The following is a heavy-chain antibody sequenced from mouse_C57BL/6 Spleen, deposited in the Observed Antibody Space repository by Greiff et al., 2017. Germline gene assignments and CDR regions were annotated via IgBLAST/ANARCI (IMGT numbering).Heavy chain of an antibody. CDR1: GYTFTSYW. CDR2: IDPSDSET. D-gene: IGHD1-2*01. CDR3: ARSLRLSYWYFDV. J-gene: IGHJ1*03. Sequence: QVQLKQPGAELVRPGSSVKLSCKASGYTFTSYWMHWVKQRPIQGLEWIGNIDPSDSETHYNQKFKDKATLTVDKSSSTAYMQLSSLTSEDSAVYYCARSLRLSYWYFDVWGTGTTVTVAS. V-gene: IGHV1-52*01.